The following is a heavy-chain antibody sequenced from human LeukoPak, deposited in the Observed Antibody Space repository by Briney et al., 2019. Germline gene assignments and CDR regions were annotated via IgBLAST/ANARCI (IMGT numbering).Heavy chain of an antibody. V-gene: IGHV1-2*02. J-gene: IGHJ4*02. D-gene: IGHD1-26*01. CDR3: ARSPSGSYDY. CDR2: INPNSGGT. CDR1: GYTFTGYY. Sequence: VASVKVSCKASGYTFTGYYIHWARQAPGQGLEWMGWINPNSGGTNYAQKFQGRVTMTRDTSISTAYMELSRLRSDDTAVYYCARSPSGSYDYWGQGTLVTVSS.